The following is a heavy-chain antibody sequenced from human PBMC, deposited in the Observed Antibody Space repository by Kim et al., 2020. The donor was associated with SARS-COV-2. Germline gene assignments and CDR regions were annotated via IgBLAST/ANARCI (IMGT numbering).Heavy chain of an antibody. V-gene: IGHV1-2*06. D-gene: IGHD6-13*01. J-gene: IGHJ4*02. Sequence: ASVKVSCKTSGYTFTGYYMHWMRQAPGQGLEWVGRINPNTGATNYAQKFQGRVIMTTDMSINAAYLERSRLTSDDTAVYFCARPGPPNTSSWSSDFDHWGQGTLVTVSS. CDR1: GYTFTGYY. CDR3: ARPGPPNTSSWSSDFDH. CDR2: INPNTGAT.